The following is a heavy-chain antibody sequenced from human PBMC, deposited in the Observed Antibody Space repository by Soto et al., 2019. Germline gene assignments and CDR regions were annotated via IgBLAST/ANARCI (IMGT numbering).Heavy chain of an antibody. CDR3: AKGNSWSPALVLDI. CDR1: GFTFRSYA. V-gene: IGHV3-23*01. D-gene: IGHD1-7*01. CDR2: ISGSAGST. Sequence: EVQLLESGGGLVQPGGSLRLSCAASGFTFRSYAVNWVRQAPGKGLEWVSAISGSAGSTYYADSVKGRFTISRDTSKNTLYLQMNSLRAEDTAVYYCAKGNSWSPALVLDIWGQGTMVTVSS. J-gene: IGHJ3*02.